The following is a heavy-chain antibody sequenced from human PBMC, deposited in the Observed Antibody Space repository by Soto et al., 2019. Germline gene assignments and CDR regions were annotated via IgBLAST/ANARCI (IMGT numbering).Heavy chain of an antibody. D-gene: IGHD4-17*01. Sequence: GGSLRLSCAASGITFRNYVMSWVRQAPGKGLEWVSGITGSGGSTYYADSVKGRFTISRDNSKNTLYLQMNSLRAEDTAVYYCARDAPTVILRDYYYYMDVWGKGTTVTVSS. CDR2: ITGSGGST. CDR3: ARDAPTVILRDYYYYMDV. V-gene: IGHV3-23*01. CDR1: GITFRNYV. J-gene: IGHJ6*03.